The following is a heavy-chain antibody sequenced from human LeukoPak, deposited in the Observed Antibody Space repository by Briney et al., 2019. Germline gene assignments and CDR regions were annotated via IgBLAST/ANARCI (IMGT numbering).Heavy chain of an antibody. CDR3: AREAGCGWPFDY. J-gene: IGHJ4*02. CDR2: ISSSSSYI. V-gene: IGHV3-21*01. D-gene: IGHD6-19*01. CDR1: GFTFSSYS. Sequence: GGSLRLSCAASGFTFSSYSMNWVRQAPGKGLEWVSSISSSSSYIYYADSVKGRFTISRDNALNSLYLQMNSLRAEDTAVYYCAREAGCGWPFDYWGRGTLVTVSS.